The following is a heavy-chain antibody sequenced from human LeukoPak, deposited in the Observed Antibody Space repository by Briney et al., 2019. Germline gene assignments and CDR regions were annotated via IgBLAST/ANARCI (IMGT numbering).Heavy chain of an antibody. J-gene: IGHJ4*02. CDR2: INPTGGST. V-gene: IGHV1-46*01. Sequence: ASVKVSCKASGYTFPSYFMHWVRQAPGQGLEWMGIINPTGGSTTYAQKFQGRVTMTRDTSTSTVYMELSSLRSDDTAVYYCARTAARRFDFWGQGTLVTVSS. D-gene: IGHD6-6*01. CDR1: GYTFPSYF. CDR3: ARTAARRFDF.